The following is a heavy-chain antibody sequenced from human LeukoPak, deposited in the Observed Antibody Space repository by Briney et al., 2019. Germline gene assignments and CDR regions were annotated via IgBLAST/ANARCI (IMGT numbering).Heavy chain of an antibody. J-gene: IGHJ6*02. CDR1: GFTFSSYS. Sequence: AGGSLRLSCAASGFTFSSYSMNWVRQAPGKGLEWVSVIYSGGSTYYADSVKGRFTISRDNSKNTLCLQMNSLRAEDTAVYYCARDKGGMDVWGQGTTVTVSS. CDR3: ARDKGGMDV. V-gene: IGHV3-53*01. CDR2: IYSGGST.